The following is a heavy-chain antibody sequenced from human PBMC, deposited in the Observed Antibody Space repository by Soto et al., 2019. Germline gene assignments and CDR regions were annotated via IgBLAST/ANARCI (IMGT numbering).Heavy chain of an antibody. D-gene: IGHD3-22*01. CDR2: IVPILGIA. J-gene: IGHJ4*02. CDR3: ARDREYYDSSGYSPFDY. CDR1: GGTFSSYT. Sequence: SVKVSCKASGGTFSSYTISWVRQAPGQGLEWMGRIVPILGIANYAQKFQGRVTITADKSTSTAYMELSSLRSEDTAVYYCARDREYYDSSGYSPFDYWGQGTLVTVSS. V-gene: IGHV1-69*04.